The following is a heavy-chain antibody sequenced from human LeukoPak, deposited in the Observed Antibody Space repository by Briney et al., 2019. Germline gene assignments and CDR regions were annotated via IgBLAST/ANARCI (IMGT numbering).Heavy chain of an antibody. V-gene: IGHV3-21*01. Sequence: GGSLRLSCAASGFTFSSYSMNWVRQAPGKGLEWVSFISSSSSYIYYADSVKGRFTISRDNAKNSLYLQMNSLRAEDTAVYYCARDNTAMVSDWGQGTLVTVSS. CDR3: ARDNTAMVSD. CDR2: ISSSSSYI. D-gene: IGHD5-18*01. CDR1: GFTFSSYS. J-gene: IGHJ4*02.